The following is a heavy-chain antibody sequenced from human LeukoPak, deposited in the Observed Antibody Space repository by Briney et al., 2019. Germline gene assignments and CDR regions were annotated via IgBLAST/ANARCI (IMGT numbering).Heavy chain of an antibody. D-gene: IGHD5-24*01. Sequence: SETLSLTCTVSGVSISSSNSYWGWIRQPPGKGLEWIGSIYYSGNTYYNASLKSQVSISIDTSKNQFSLKLRSVTAADTAVYYCAREDAEQMDNSFDIWGQGTMVTVSS. CDR3: AREDAEQMDNSFDI. V-gene: IGHV4-39*07. CDR1: GVSISSSNSY. CDR2: IYYSGNT. J-gene: IGHJ3*02.